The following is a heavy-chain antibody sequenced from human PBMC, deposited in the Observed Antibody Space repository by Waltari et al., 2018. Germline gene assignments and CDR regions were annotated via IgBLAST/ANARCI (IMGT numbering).Heavy chain of an antibody. CDR2: VDPEDGET. CDR1: GYTFTDYY. D-gene: IGHD3-3*01. V-gene: IGHV1-69-2*01. CDR3: AITGGIFGVVHHLDY. Sequence: EVQLVQSGAEVKKPGDTVKISCTVSGYTFTDYYMHWVQQAPGKGLEWMGLVDPEDGETIYAEKFQGRVTITADTSTDTAYMELSSLRSEDTAVYYCAITGGIFGVVHHLDYWGQGTLVTVSS. J-gene: IGHJ4*02.